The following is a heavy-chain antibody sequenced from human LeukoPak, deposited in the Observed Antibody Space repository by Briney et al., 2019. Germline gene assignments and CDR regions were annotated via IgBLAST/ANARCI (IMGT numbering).Heavy chain of an antibody. D-gene: IGHD1-26*01. V-gene: IGHV4-4*09. J-gene: IGHJ4*02. Sequence: PSDTLSLTCTVSGGSISHYYWSWIRQTPRTGLEGIGYTFTSGGTNYNPSPKSRVTISVDTSKNQFSLKMTSETAADTVVYYCARQPLPLREDHFDFWGQGTLVTVSS. CDR2: TFTSGGT. CDR3: ARQPLPLREDHFDF. CDR1: GGSISHYY.